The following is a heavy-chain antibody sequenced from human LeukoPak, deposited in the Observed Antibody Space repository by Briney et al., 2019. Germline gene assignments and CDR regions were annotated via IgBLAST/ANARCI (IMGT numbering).Heavy chain of an antibody. CDR2: ISYDGSNK. D-gene: IGHD3-10*01. J-gene: IGHJ4*02. Sequence: PGGSLRLSCAASGFTFSSYGMHWVRQAPGKGLEWVAVISYDGSNKYYADSVKGRFTISRDNSKNTLYLQMNSLRAEDTAVYYCAKDRRWMGSGSLSTSDYWGQGTLVTVSS. CDR1: GFTFSSYG. CDR3: AKDRRWMGSGSLSTSDY. V-gene: IGHV3-30*18.